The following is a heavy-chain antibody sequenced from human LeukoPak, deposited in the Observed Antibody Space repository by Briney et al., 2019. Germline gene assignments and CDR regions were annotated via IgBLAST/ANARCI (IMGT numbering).Heavy chain of an antibody. D-gene: IGHD3-9*01. J-gene: IGHJ4*02. CDR3: VIVRGYFDSSGSDY. CDR2: ITSNGGSA. V-gene: IGHV3-64D*06. Sequence: TGGSLRLSCSASGFTFSSYTIHWVRQAPGKGLEFVSAITSNGGSAYYADSVKGRFTISRDNSKNTVYLQMSSLRAEDTAVYYCVIVRGYFDSSGSDYWGQGTLVTDSS. CDR1: GFTFSSYT.